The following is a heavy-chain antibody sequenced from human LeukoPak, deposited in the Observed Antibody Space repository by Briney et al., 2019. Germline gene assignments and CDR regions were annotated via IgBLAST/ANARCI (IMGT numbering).Heavy chain of an antibody. J-gene: IGHJ4*02. Sequence: GGSLRLSCAASGFIVSSNSMSWVRQAPGKGLEWVANIKQDGSEKYYVDSVKGRFTISRDNAKDSLYLQMNSLRAEDTAVYYCARERAVAGRGDFDYWGQGTLVTVSS. D-gene: IGHD6-19*01. CDR1: GFIVSSNS. V-gene: IGHV3-7*04. CDR2: IKQDGSEK. CDR3: ARERAVAGRGDFDY.